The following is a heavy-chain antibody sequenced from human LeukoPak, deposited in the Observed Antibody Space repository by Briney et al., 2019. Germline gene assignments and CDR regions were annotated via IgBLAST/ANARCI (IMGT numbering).Heavy chain of an antibody. V-gene: IGHV1-46*01. CDR2: INPSGGST. D-gene: IGHD3-10*01. CDR1: GYTFTGYY. CDR3: ARDRGAWHDAFDI. J-gene: IGHJ3*02. Sequence: ASVKVSCKASGYTFTGYYMHWVRQAPGQGLEWMGIINPSGGSTSYAQKFQGRVTMTRDMSTSTVYMELSSLRSEDTAVYYCARDRGAWHDAFDIWGQGTMVTVSS.